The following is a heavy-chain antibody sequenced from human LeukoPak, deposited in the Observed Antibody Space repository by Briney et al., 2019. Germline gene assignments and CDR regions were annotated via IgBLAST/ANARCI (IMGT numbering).Heavy chain of an antibody. CDR3: AKDDGDYLRSSAY. CDR1: GFTLSSSA. Sequence: GGSLGLSCAAAGFTLSSSAMRWVRQAPGKGLESVSPLSGSGGSTYYADSVKGRFTISRDYSKNTLYLQMNSPRTEDTTVYYCAKDDGDYLRSSAYWGEGTLVTVSS. J-gene: IGHJ4*02. CDR2: LSGSGGST. V-gene: IGHV3-23*01. D-gene: IGHD4-17*01.